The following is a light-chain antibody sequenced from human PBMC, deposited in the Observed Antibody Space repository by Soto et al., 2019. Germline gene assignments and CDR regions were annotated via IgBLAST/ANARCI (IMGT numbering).Light chain of an antibody. CDR2: GAS. J-gene: IGKJ1*01. CDR1: QSFSNTN. CDR3: QQYGSAPRT. V-gene: IGKV3-20*01. Sequence: EIVLTQSPGTLSLSPGERATLSCRASQSFSNTNLAWYQQKPGQAPRLLIYGASSRATGIPDRFSGSGSGPDFTLSISRLEREDFALYYCQQYGSAPRTFGQGTKVEIK.